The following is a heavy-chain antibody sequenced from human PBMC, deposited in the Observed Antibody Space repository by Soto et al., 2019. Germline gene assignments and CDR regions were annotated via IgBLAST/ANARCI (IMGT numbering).Heavy chain of an antibody. CDR2: ISSSGGFV. CDR1: GFTFSSYS. D-gene: IGHD5-12*01. CDR3: ASGGNGFDY. V-gene: IGHV3-21*01. J-gene: IGHJ4*02. Sequence: PGGSLRLSCAASGFTFSSYSINWIRQAPGKGLKWVSSISSSGGFVFYADSVKGRFTISRDDARNSVYLEMNSLRAEDTAVYYCASGGNGFDYWGQGTLVTVSS.